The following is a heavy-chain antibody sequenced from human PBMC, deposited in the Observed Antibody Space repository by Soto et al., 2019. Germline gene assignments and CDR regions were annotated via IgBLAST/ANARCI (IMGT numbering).Heavy chain of an antibody. CDR3: ARAPPSTMTRPEYFQH. Sequence: SDTLSLNSTVSGGSIRRGDYYRSWIRQPPGKGLEWIGYMYNSGSTGYNPSLKSRVTISVDTYKNQFSPKLSSVTAADKDVYDCARAPPSTMTRPEYFQHWGQGTLVTVSS. V-gene: IGHV4-30-4*02. J-gene: IGHJ1*01. CDR2: MYNSGST. D-gene: IGHD4-17*01. CDR1: GGSIRRGDYY.